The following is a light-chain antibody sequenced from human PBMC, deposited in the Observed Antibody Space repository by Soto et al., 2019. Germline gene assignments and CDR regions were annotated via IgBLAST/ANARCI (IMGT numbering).Light chain of an antibody. CDR1: SSDVGGYNY. V-gene: IGLV2-14*03. CDR3: SSYTGSSTYVV. Sequence: QSALTQPASVSGSPGQSITISCTGTSSDVGGYNYVSWYQHHPGKAPKLMIYDVDIRPSWVSNRFSGSKSGNTASLTISGLQAEDEADYYCSSYTGSSTYVVFGGGTKLTVL. J-gene: IGLJ2*01. CDR2: DVD.